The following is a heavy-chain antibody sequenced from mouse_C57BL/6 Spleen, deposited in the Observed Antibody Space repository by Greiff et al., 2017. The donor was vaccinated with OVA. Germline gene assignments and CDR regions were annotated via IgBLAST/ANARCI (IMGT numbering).Heavy chain of an antibody. J-gene: IGHJ4*01. CDR1: GFTFSDYY. CDR2: INYDGSST. Sequence: EVNVVESEGGLVQPGSSMKLSCTASGFTFSDYYMAWVRQVPEKGLEWVANINYDGSSTYYLDSLKSRFIISRDNAKNILYLQMSSLKSEDTATYYCARVGYGRRYAMDYWGQGTSVTVSS. V-gene: IGHV5-16*01. D-gene: IGHD1-1*01. CDR3: ARVGYGRRYAMDY.